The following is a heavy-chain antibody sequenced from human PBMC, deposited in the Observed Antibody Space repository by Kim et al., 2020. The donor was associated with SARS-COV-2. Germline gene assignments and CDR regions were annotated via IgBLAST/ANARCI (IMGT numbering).Heavy chain of an antibody. D-gene: IGHD6-19*01. V-gene: IGHV4-59*13. CDR1: GGSISSYY. Sequence: SETLSLTCTVSGGSISSYYWSWIRQPPGKGLEWIGYIYYSGSTNYNPSLKSRVTISVDTSKNQFSLKLSSVTAADTAVYYCARAEVVGQWLVGGLDYWGQGTLVTVSS. CDR3: ARAEVVGQWLVGGLDY. J-gene: IGHJ4*02. CDR2: IYYSGST.